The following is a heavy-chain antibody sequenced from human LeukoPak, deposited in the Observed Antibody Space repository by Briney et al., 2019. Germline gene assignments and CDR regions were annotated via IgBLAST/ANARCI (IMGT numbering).Heavy chain of an antibody. V-gene: IGHV4-59*08. Sequence: SETLSLTCTVSGGSISSYYWSWIRQPPGKGLEWIGYISYSGSTNYKSSLKSRVTISVDTSKNQFSLKLCSVTAADTAVYYCARESGSSLNDAFDIWGQGTMVTVSS. CDR2: ISYSGST. D-gene: IGHD3-10*01. CDR1: GGSISSYY. J-gene: IGHJ3*02. CDR3: ARESGSSLNDAFDI.